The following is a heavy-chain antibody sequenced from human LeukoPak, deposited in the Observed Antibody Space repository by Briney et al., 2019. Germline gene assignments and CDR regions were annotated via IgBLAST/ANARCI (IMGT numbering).Heavy chain of an antibody. CDR3: ASSGDYYMGY. CDR1: EFTFSTYN. CDR2: ISKTSSSI. D-gene: IGHD1-26*01. J-gene: IGHJ4*02. V-gene: IGHV3-48*01. Sequence: GGSLRLSCAASEFTFSTYNMNWVRQAPGKGLEWVSYISKTSSSIYYADSVKGRFTISRDNAKNSLYLQMNSLRAEDTAVYYCASSGDYYMGYWGQGTLVTVSS.